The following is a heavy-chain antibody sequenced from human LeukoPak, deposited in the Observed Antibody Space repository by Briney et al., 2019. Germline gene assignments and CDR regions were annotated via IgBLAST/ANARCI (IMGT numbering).Heavy chain of an antibody. CDR2: IMPLFGTA. D-gene: IGHD4-17*01. J-gene: IGHJ5*02. Sequence: ASVKLSCKTSGGTFNNSAIRWVRHAPGQGLECLGGIMPLFGTAGYAQKFQGRVTITKDESPRQVYLELTSLTSDDTAVYHCARDVHGDYGSGWFDPWAQGPRVSVSS. CDR1: GGTFNNSA. V-gene: IGHV1-69*05. CDR3: ARDVHGDYGSGWFDP.